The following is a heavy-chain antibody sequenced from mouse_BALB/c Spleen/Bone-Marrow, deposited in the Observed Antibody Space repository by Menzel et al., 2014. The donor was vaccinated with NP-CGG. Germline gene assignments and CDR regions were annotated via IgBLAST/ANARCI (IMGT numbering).Heavy chain of an antibody. CDR3: ARDRAYNRYDGYYDAMDY. V-gene: IGHV5-4*02. CDR1: GFTFSDYY. CDR2: IIDGASYT. Sequence: VQLKESGGGLVKPGGSLKLSCAASGFTFSDYYMYWVRQTPEKRLEWVAIIIDGASYTYYPYSVTGRFTISRDNSKNNLYLQMSSLKSDDTAMYYCARDRAYNRYDGYYDAMDYWGQGTSVTVSS. D-gene: IGHD2-14*01. J-gene: IGHJ4*01.